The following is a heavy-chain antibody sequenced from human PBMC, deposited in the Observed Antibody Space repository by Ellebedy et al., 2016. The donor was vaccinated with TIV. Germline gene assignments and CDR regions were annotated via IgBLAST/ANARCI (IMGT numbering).Heavy chain of an antibody. CDR3: AKARGSSVIDYNYYDMDV. D-gene: IGHD2-21*01. Sequence: GESLKISXAASGFIFSDFAMSWVRQAPGKGLEWVSSISARATDTKYANSVKGRSTISRDNSQNTLHLQLDNLRAGDTAVYYCAKARGSSVIDYNYYDMDVWGQGTTVTVSS. CDR2: ISARATDT. CDR1: GFIFSDFA. J-gene: IGHJ6*02. V-gene: IGHV3-23*01.